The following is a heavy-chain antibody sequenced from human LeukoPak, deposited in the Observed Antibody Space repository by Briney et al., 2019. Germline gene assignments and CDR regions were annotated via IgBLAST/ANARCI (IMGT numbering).Heavy chain of an antibody. Sequence: GESLKISCKSSGYSFTSYWSGWVRQIPGKGLEWMGIIYPGDSDTRYSPSFQGQVTISADKSISTAYLQWSSLKASDTAMYYCARQDCSSTSCILEDWFDPWGQGTLVTVSS. CDR1: GYSFTSYW. CDR3: ARQDCSSTSCILEDWFDP. D-gene: IGHD2-2*01. V-gene: IGHV5-51*01. J-gene: IGHJ5*02. CDR2: IYPGDSDT.